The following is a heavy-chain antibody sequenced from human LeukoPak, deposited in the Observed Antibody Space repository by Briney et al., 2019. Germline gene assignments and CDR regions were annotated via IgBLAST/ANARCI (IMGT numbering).Heavy chain of an antibody. D-gene: IGHD3-22*01. V-gene: IGHV1-18*01. CDR3: ARTPIVVVITTFIGAFDI. CDR2: ISAYNGNT. J-gene: IGHJ3*02. CDR1: GYTFTSYG. Sequence: ASVKVSCKASGYTFTSYGISWVRQAPGQGLEWMGWISAYNGNTNYAQKLQGRVTMTTDTSTSTAYVELRSLRSDDTAVYYCARTPIVVVITTFIGAFDIWGQGTMVTVSS.